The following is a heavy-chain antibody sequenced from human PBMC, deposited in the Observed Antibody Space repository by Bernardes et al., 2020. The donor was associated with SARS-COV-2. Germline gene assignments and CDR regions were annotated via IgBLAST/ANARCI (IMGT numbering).Heavy chain of an antibody. J-gene: IGHJ3*01. CDR3: AILVRGGAFDA. CDR1: CSTLSFFS. D-gene: IGHD3-3*01. V-gene: IGHV1-24*01. CDR2: YNPADGET. Sequence: ASMKVSCKVSCSTLSFFSIHWVRQPPGKGLEWIGGYNPADGETMFAQNLQGRATMSEDTSTDTAYMELTSLKSEDTATYYCAILVRGGAFDAWGQGTKVTVSS.